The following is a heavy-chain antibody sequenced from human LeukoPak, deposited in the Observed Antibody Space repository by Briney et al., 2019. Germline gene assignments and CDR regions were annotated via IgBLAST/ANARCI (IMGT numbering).Heavy chain of an antibody. CDR3: AKGQREVTAADYDN. CDR1: GFSFTTYA. V-gene: IGHV3-23*01. D-gene: IGHD6-25*01. Sequence: HTGGSLRLSCVASGFSFTTYAMSWVRQAPGKGLEWVSVISGRGGSTYYADSVKGRFTVSRDNSKNTLYLQMNSLRSNDTAVYYCAKGQREVTAADYDNWGRGTLVTVSS. J-gene: IGHJ4*02. CDR2: ISGRGGST.